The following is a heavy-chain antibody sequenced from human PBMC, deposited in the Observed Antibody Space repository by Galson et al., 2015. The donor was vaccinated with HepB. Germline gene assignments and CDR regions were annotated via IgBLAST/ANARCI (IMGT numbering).Heavy chain of an antibody. Sequence: LSLTCTVSGGSISSSSYYWGWIRQPPGKGLEWIGSIYYSGSTYYNPSLKSRVTISVDTSKNQFSLKLSSVTAADTAVYYCARHGGRSVYGGWPFDYWGQGTLVTVSS. J-gene: IGHJ4*02. V-gene: IGHV4-39*01. CDR3: ARHGGRSVYGGWPFDY. CDR2: IYYSGST. D-gene: IGHD4-23*01. CDR1: GGSISSSSYY.